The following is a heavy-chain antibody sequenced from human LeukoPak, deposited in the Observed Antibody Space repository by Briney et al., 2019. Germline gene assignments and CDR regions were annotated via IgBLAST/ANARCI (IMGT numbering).Heavy chain of an antibody. CDR3: ARRGYYDFWSGYYPN. CDR1: GGSISSYY. J-gene: IGHJ4*02. CDR2: IYYSGST. Sequence: SETLSLTCTVSGGSISSYYWSWIRQPPGKGLECIGYIYYSGSTNHNPSLKSRVTISVDTSKNQFSLKLSSVTAADPAVYYCARRGYYDFWSGYYPNWGQGTLVTVSS. D-gene: IGHD3-3*01. V-gene: IGHV4-59*12.